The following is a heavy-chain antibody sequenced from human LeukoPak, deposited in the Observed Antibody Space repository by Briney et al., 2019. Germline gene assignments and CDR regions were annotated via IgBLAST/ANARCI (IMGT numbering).Heavy chain of an antibody. CDR1: GFTFSSYA. J-gene: IGHJ5*01. Sequence: GGSLRLSCAASGFTFSSYAMSWVRQAPGKGLEWVSTITGGGNTTYYADSVKGRFTISRDNSKNTLYLQMNSLRAEDTALYYCARESPVAATGRSWFDSWGQGTLVTVSS. V-gene: IGHV3-23*01. D-gene: IGHD6-13*01. CDR2: ITGGGNTT. CDR3: ARESPVAATGRSWFDS.